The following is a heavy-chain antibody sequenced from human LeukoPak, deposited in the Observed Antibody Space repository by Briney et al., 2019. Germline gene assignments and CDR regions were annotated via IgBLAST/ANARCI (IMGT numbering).Heavy chain of an antibody. J-gene: IGHJ4*02. Sequence: GGSLRLSCAASGFTFSSYSMNWVRQAPGKGLEWVSSISSSSSYIYYADSVKGRSTISRDNAKNSLYLQMNSLRAEDTAVYCCARGGAAVAGTGDYWGQGTLVTVSS. CDR1: GFTFSSYS. V-gene: IGHV3-21*01. CDR2: ISSSSSYI. CDR3: ARGGAAVAGTGDY. D-gene: IGHD6-19*01.